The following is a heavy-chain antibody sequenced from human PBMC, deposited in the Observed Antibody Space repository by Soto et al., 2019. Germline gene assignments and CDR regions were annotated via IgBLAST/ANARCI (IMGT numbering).Heavy chain of an antibody. CDR3: ARGYNWNYMNV. CDR1: GGSISSGGYY. Sequence: PSETLSLTCTVSGGSISSGGYYWSWIRQHPGKGQEWIGYIYYSGSTYYNPSLKSRVTISVDTSKNQFSLKLSSVTAADTAVYYCARGYNWNYMNVWGKGTTVTVSS. V-gene: IGHV4-31*03. D-gene: IGHD1-20*01. CDR2: IYYSGST. J-gene: IGHJ6*03.